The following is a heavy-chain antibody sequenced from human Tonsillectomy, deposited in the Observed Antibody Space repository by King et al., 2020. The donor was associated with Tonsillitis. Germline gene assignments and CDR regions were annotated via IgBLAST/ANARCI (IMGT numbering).Heavy chain of an antibody. CDR1: GFTFSSYA. CDR2: IHDSGAGT. V-gene: IGHV3-23*04. D-gene: IGHD1-26*01. CDR3: AKYSGRHYYNYYMDV. Sequence: VQLVESGGGLVQPGGSLRLSCAASGFTFSSYAMAWVRQAPGKGLEWVSRIHDSGAGTYYADSVKGRLAISRDNSRNTLYLQMSSLRAEDTAIYYCAKYSGRHYYNYYMDVWGKGTTVTVSS. J-gene: IGHJ6*03.